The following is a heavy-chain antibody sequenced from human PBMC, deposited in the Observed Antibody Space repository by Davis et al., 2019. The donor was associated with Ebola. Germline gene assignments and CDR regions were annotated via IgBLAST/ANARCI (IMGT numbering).Heavy chain of an antibody. CDR2: VYHSGST. Sequence: SETLSLTCAVSGGSISSSNWWSWVRQPPGKGLDWIGEVYHSGSTNYNPSLKSRVTISVDKSKNQFSLKLSSVTAADTAVYYCATIGYCNRIRCYGGYYFDYWGQGILVTVSS. CDR1: GGSISSSNW. J-gene: IGHJ4*02. D-gene: IGHD2-2*01. CDR3: ATIGYCNRIRCYGGYYFDY. V-gene: IGHV4-4*02.